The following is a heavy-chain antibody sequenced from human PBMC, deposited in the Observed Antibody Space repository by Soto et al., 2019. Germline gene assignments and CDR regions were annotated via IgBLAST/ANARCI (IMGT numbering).Heavy chain of an antibody. D-gene: IGHD5-12*01. V-gene: IGHV4-30-4*01. J-gene: IGHJ5*02. Sequence: QVQLQESGPGLMKPSQTLSLTCTVSGDSISSVYHYWSWIRQPPGEGLEWIGFISYSGTTSYSPSLKSRLAISLDTSKNQFSLSLTSVTAADTAVYYCARGRGYSYGLDPWGQGTLVTVSS. CDR2: ISYSGTT. CDR1: GDSISSVYHY. CDR3: ARGRGYSYGLDP.